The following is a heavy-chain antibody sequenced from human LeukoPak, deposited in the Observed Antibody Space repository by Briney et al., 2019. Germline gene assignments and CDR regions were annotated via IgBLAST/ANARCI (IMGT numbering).Heavy chain of an antibody. V-gene: IGHV4-39*07. Sequence: SETLSLTCTVSGGSISGSGYYWGWIRQPPGKGLEWTGSNSGSTYYSPSLKSRVTISVDTSKNQFSLKLTSVTAADTAVYFCARDRGRNTFSSSHDYWGQGTLVTVSS. J-gene: IGHJ4*02. CDR3: ARDRGRNTFSSSHDY. D-gene: IGHD6-13*01. CDR2: NSGST. CDR1: GGSISGSGYY.